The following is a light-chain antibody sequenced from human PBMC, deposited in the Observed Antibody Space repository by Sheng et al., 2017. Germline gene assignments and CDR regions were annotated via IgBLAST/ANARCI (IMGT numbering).Light chain of an antibody. CDR3: QAWDSDTYV. CDR1: NIGAES. Sequence: SYELTQPPSVSVAPGKTASVTCEGANIGAESIHWYQQKPGQAPILVVYDDSDRPSGIPERFSGSNSGNTATLTISGTQAMDEADYYCQAWDSDTYVFGTGTKVTVL. J-gene: IGLJ1*01. V-gene: IGLV3-21*01. CDR2: DDS.